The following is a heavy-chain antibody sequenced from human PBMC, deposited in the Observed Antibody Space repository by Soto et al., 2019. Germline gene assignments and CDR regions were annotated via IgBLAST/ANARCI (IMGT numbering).Heavy chain of an antibody. J-gene: IGHJ6*02. Sequence: WLRQAPGQGLGWMGWINPNSGGTNYAQKFQGWVTMTRDTSISTAYMELSRLRSDDTAVYYCARDPSDTATADYGMDVWGQGTTVTVSS. D-gene: IGHD5-18*01. V-gene: IGHV1-2*04. CDR2: INPNSGGT. CDR3: ARDPSDTATADYGMDV.